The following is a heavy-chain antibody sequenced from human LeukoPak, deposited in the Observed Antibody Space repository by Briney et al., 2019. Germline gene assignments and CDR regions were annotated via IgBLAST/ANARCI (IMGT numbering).Heavy chain of an antibody. Sequence: GGSLRLSCAGSGFTFSDFWMTWVRQTPGKGLEWVANIKEDGTEKNLVDSVKGRFTISRDNAENSLYLQMNSLRAEDTAVYYCARETAHIAAAGMTDYWGQGTLVTVSS. CDR3: ARETAHIAAAGMTDY. D-gene: IGHD6-13*01. V-gene: IGHV3-7*01. CDR2: IKEDGTEK. CDR1: GFTFSDFW. J-gene: IGHJ4*02.